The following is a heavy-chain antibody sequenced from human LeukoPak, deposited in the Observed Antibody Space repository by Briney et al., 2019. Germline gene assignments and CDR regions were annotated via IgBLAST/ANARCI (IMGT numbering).Heavy chain of an antibody. Sequence: GGSLRLSCAASGFTFSSYSMNWVRQAPGKGLEWVSSISSSSGYIYYSDSVKGRFTISRDNAKNSLYLQMNSLRAEDTAVYYCASDLEWPRGDAFDIWGQGTMVTVSS. D-gene: IGHD3-3*01. CDR3: ASDLEWPRGDAFDI. CDR2: ISSSSGYI. CDR1: GFTFSSYS. J-gene: IGHJ3*02. V-gene: IGHV3-21*01.